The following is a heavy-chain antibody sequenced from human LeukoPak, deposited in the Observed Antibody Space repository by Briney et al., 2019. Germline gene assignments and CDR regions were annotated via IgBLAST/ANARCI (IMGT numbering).Heavy chain of an antibody. CDR1: GGSFSGYY. CDR3: ARPMVRGVIKVAWFDP. V-gene: IGHV4-34*01. J-gene: IGHJ5*02. CDR2: INHSGST. Sequence: SETLSLTCAVYGGSFSGYYWSWIRQPPGKGLEWIGEINHSGSTNYNPSLKSRVTISVDTSKNQFSLKLSSVTAADTAVYYCARPMVRGVIKVAWFDPWGQGTLVTASS. D-gene: IGHD3-10*01.